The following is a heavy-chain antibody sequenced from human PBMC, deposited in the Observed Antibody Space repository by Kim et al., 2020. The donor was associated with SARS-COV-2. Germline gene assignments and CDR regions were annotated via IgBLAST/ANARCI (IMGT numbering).Heavy chain of an antibody. CDR3: AREKCSSTSCPHYYRMDV. D-gene: IGHD2-2*01. J-gene: IGHJ6*02. CDR2: IIPILGIA. V-gene: IGHV1-69*04. CDR1: GGTFSSYA. Sequence: SVKVSCKASGGTFSSYAISWVRQAPGQGLEWMGRIIPILGIANYAQKVQGRVTITADKSTRTAYMELSSLRSEATAVYYCAREKCSSTSCPHYYRMDVWCQGITVTVSS.